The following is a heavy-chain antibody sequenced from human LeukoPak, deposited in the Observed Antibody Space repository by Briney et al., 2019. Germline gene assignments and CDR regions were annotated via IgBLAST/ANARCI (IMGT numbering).Heavy chain of an antibody. CDR3: ARGDRGEIQLERGYFDY. V-gene: IGHV1-2*02. D-gene: IGHD5-18*01. CDR1: GYTFTGYY. Sequence: ASVKVSCKASGYTFTGYYMHWVRQAPGQGLEWMGWINPNSGGTNYAQKFQGRVTMTRDTSISTAYMELSRLRSDDTAVYYCARGDRGEIQLERGYFDYWGQGTLVTVSS. J-gene: IGHJ4*02. CDR2: INPNSGGT.